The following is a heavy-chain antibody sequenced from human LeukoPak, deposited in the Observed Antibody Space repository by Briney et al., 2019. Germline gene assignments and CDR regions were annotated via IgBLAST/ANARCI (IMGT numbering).Heavy chain of an antibody. CDR1: GGSISGYY. CDR2: IHDSGST. J-gene: IGHJ5*02. V-gene: IGHV4-59*01. Sequence: SETLSLTCTVSGGSISGYYWSWIRQPPGKELEWIGYIHDSGSTNYNPSLKSRVTISVDTSKNQLSLKLSSVTAADTAIYYCARDNWNLREDVWCNWFDPWGQGTLVTVSS. D-gene: IGHD1-20*01. CDR3: ARDNWNLREDVWCNWFDP.